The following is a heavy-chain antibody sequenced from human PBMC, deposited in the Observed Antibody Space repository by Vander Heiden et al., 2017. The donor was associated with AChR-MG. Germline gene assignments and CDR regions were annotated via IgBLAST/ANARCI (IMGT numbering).Heavy chain of an antibody. CDR3: ARGRFVAARPRWFDP. V-gene: IGHV4-34*01. J-gene: IGHJ5*02. CDR2: INHSGST. CDR1: GGSFSGYY. Sequence: QVQLQQWGAGLLKPSETLSLTCAVYGGSFSGYYWSWIRQPPGKGLEWIGEINHSGSTNYNPSLKSRVTISVDTSKNQFSLKLSSVTAADTAVYYCARGRFVAARPRWFDPWGQGTLVTVSS. D-gene: IGHD6-6*01.